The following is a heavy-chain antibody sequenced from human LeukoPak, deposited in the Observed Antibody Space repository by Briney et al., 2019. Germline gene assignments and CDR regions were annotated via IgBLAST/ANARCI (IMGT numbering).Heavy chain of an antibody. J-gene: IGHJ6*03. V-gene: IGHV1-69*05. CDR3: ARGARDIVVVVAASDYYYYYMDV. CDR1: GGTFSSYA. D-gene: IGHD2-15*01. Sequence: SVKVSCKASGGTFSSYAISWVRQAPGQGLEWMGGIIPIFGTANYAQKFQGRVTITTDKSTSTAYMELSSLRSEDTAVYYCARGARDIVVVVAASDYYYYYMDVWGKGTTVTVSS. CDR2: IIPIFGTA.